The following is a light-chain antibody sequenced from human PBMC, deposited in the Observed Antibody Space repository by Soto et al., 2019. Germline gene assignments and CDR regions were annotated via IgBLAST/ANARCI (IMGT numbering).Light chain of an antibody. CDR3: QKYNNALFT. CDR2: AAS. V-gene: IGKV1-27*01. J-gene: IGKJ5*01. Sequence: DIQMTQSPSCLSASVGDRVTITCRASQGISNYLAWYQQKPGKVPKLLIYAASTLQSGVPSRFNGSGSGTDFTLTISSLRPEDVATYYCQKYNNALFTFGQGTRLEIK. CDR1: QGISNY.